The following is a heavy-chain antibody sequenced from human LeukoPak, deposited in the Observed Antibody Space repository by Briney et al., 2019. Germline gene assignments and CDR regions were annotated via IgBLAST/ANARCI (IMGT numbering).Heavy chain of an antibody. V-gene: IGHV3-33*01. CDR2: IWYDGSNK. J-gene: IGHJ3*02. Sequence: PGGSLRLSCAASGFTFSSYGMHWVRQAPGEGLEWVAVIWYDGSNKYYADSVKGRFTISRDNSKNTLYLQMNSLRAEDTAVYYCARDKDIVATIAGGDGAFDIWGQGTMVTVSS. CDR3: ARDKDIVATIAGGDGAFDI. D-gene: IGHD5-12*01. CDR1: GFTFSSYG.